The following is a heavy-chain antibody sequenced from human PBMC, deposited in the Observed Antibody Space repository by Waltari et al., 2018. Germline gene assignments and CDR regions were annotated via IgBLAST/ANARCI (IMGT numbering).Heavy chain of an antibody. CDR3: ARFDFRTGSYY. CDR1: GFTVSNNY. J-gene: IGHJ4*02. CDR2: IYSGGST. D-gene: IGHD3-3*01. V-gene: IGHV3-53*01. Sequence: EVQLVESGGGLIQPGGSLSLPCAVPGFTVSNNYMSWVRQAPGKGLEWVSVIYSGGSTYYADSVKGRFTISRDSSENTVYLQMSSLRAEDTALYYCARFDFRTGSYYWGQGTLVTVSS.